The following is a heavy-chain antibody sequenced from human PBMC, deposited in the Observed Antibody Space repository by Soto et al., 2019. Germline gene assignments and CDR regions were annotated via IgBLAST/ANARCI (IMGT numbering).Heavy chain of an antibody. CDR3: ARDLDYYGSGSHYYYGMGV. Sequence: QVQLVQSGAEVKKPGSSVKVSCKASGGTFSRYAFSWVRQAPGHGLEWMGGIVPIYGTRGFAQKFQGRLTITADEPTRTADMELSSLRTEDTAVYYCARDLDYYGSGSHYYYGMGVWGQGTTVTVSS. D-gene: IGHD3-10*01. J-gene: IGHJ6*02. CDR1: GGTFSRYA. V-gene: IGHV1-69*01. CDR2: IVPIYGTR.